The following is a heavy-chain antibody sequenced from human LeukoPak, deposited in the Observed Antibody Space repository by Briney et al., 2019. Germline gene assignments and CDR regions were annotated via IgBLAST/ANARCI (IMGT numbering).Heavy chain of an antibody. CDR2: IRYDGSNK. D-gene: IGHD2-2*01. Sequence: GGSLRLSCAASGFTFSSYGMHWVRQAPGKGLEWVAFIRYDGSNKYYADSVKGRFTISRDNSKNTLYLQMNSLRAEDTAVYYCAKDLRYCSSTSCYGNNADAFDIWGQGTMVTVSS. CDR3: AKDLRYCSSTSCYGNNADAFDI. V-gene: IGHV3-30*02. CDR1: GFTFSSYG. J-gene: IGHJ3*02.